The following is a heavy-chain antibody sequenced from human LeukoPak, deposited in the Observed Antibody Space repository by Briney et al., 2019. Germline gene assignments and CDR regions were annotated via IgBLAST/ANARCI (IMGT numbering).Heavy chain of an antibody. CDR1: GGSISSSSYY. V-gene: IGHV4-39*07. J-gene: IGHJ4*02. Sequence: SETLSLTCTVSGGSISSSSYYWGWIRQPPGKGLEWIGSIYYSGSTYYNPSLKSRVTISVDTSKNQFSLKLSSVTAADTAVYYCARADTVVINYFDYWGQGTLVTVSS. CDR2: IYYSGST. CDR3: ARADTVVINYFDY. D-gene: IGHD4-23*01.